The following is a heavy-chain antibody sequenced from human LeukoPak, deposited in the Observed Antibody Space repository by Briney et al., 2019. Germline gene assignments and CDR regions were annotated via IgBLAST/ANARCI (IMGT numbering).Heavy chain of an antibody. D-gene: IGHD2-2*02. J-gene: IGHJ6*02. Sequence: GGSLRLSCAASGFTFSSYAMGWVRQAPGKGLEWVSAISGSGGSTYYADSVKGRFTISRDNSKNTLYLQMNSLRAEDTAVYYCAVVPAAILGYYYYGMDVWGQGTTVTVSS. V-gene: IGHV3-23*01. CDR1: GFTFSSYA. CDR2: ISGSGGST. CDR3: AVVPAAILGYYYYGMDV.